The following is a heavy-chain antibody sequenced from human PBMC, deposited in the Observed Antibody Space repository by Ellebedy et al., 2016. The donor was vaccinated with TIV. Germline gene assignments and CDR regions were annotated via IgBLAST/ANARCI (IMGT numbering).Heavy chain of an antibody. CDR2: IKQDGSEK. CDR3: ARTSSNWFGRYFEH. V-gene: IGHV3-7*03. Sequence: PGGSLRLSCSASGFTFSSFSMNWVRQAPGKGLEWVANIKQDGSEKFYVDSVKGRFTISRDNTKNSLFLQINSLRAEDTAVYYCARTSSNWFGRYFEHWGQGTLVTVSS. CDR1: GFTFSSFS. J-gene: IGHJ1*01. D-gene: IGHD6-13*01.